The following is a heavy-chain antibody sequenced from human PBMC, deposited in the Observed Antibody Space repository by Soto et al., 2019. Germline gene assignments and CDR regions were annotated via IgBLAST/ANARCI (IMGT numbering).Heavy chain of an antibody. CDR1: GFTFSGSA. D-gene: IGHD3-3*01. Sequence: VSLRLSCAASGFTFSGSAMHWVRQASGKGLEWVGRIRSKANSYATAYAASVKGRFTISRDDSKNTAYLQMNSLKTEDTAVYYCTKGGLRFLEWFPNWFDPWGQGTLVTVSS. CDR2: IRSKANSYAT. J-gene: IGHJ5*02. CDR3: TKGGLRFLEWFPNWFDP. V-gene: IGHV3-73*01.